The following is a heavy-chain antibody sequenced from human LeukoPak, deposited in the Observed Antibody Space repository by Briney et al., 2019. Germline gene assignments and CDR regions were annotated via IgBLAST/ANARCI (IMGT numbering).Heavy chain of an antibody. Sequence: SETLSLTCTVSGGSITSDCWSWIRQPPGKGLEWIGYTYYSGSTNQNPSLKSRVTISVDTSKKQFSLKLRSVTAADTAVYYCAREYCSGGNCYFDFWGQGILVTVSS. CDR1: GGSITSDC. CDR2: TYYSGST. J-gene: IGHJ4*02. CDR3: AREYCSGGNCYFDF. D-gene: IGHD2-15*01. V-gene: IGHV4-59*08.